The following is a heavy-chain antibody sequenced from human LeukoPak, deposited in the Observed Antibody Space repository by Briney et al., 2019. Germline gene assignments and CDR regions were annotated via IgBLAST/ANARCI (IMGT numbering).Heavy chain of an antibody. CDR3: ARDLDLCSSTSCYKGAFDI. J-gene: IGHJ3*02. V-gene: IGHV1-69*01. CDR2: TIPIFGTA. CDR1: GGTFSSYA. D-gene: IGHD2-2*02. Sequence: GASVKVSCKASGGTFSSYAISWVRQAPGQGLEWMGGTIPIFGTANYAQKFQGRVTITVDESTSTAYMEVSSLRSEDTAVYYCARDLDLCSSTSCYKGAFDIWGQGTMVTVSS.